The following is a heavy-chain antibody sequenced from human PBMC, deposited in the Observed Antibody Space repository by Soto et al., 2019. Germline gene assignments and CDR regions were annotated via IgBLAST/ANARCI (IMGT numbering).Heavy chain of an antibody. CDR3: TRGLFSGSYYSGGWYYFDS. J-gene: IGHJ4*02. Sequence: ASETLSLTCTVSGGSISSSGYYWGWIRQPPGKGLEWIGSIYYSGNTYYNPSLKSRVTISTMSNNKFSLELSSVTAADTAVYYCTRGLFSGSYYSGGWYYFDSWGQGTMVTVSS. CDR2: IYYSGNT. V-gene: IGHV4-39*07. CDR1: GGSISSSGYY. D-gene: IGHD1-26*01.